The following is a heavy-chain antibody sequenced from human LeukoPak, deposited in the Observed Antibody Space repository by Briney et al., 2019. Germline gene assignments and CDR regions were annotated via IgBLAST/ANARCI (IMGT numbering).Heavy chain of an antibody. J-gene: IGHJ6*02. V-gene: IGHV1-8*03. D-gene: IGHD2-2*01. CDR3: AGSDIGYCSSTSCSDSSTMDV. Sequence: ASEKVSCKASGYTFTSHDINWVRQATGQGRDWIGRKNPNSGNTGYAQKSQGRVTITRNTSISTAYMGLSSLRSEDTAVYYCAGSDIGYCSSTSCSDSSTMDVWGQGTTVTVSS. CDR2: KNPNSGNT. CDR1: GYTFTSHD.